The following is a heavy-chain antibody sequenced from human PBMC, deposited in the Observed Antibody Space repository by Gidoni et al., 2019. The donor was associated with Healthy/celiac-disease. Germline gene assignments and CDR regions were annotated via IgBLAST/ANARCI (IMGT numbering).Heavy chain of an antibody. J-gene: IGHJ5*02. CDR1: GGSISSYY. Sequence: QLQLQESGPGLVKPSDTRSLTCTVSGGSISSYYWSWIRQPPGKGLEWIGYIYYSGSTNYNPSLKSRVTISVDTSKNQFSLKLSSVTAADTAVYYCARLYSSSWYRDWFDPWGQGTLVTVSS. CDR3: ARLYSSSWYRDWFDP. V-gene: IGHV4-59*08. D-gene: IGHD6-13*01. CDR2: IYYSGST.